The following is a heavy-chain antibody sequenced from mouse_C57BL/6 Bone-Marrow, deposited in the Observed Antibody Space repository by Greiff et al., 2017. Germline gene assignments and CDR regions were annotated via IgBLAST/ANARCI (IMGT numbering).Heavy chain of an antibody. CDR1: GFTFSSYG. CDR2: ISSGGSYT. D-gene: IGHD1-1*01. V-gene: IGHV5-6*01. J-gene: IGHJ4*01. Sequence: EVKLMESGGDLVKPGGSLKLSCAASGFTFSSYGMSWVRQTPDKRLEWVATISSGGSYTYYPDSVKGRFTISRDNAKNTLYLQMSGLKSEDTAMYYCAREGYYGAMDYWGQGTSVTVSS. CDR3: AREGYYGAMDY.